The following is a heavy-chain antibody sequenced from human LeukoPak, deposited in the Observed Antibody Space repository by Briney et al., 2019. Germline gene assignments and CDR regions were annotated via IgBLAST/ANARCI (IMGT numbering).Heavy chain of an antibody. Sequence: GGSLRLSCAASGFTFSNYWMHWVRQAPGKGLVWVSRINSDGINTSYADSVKGRFTISRDNAKNTLNLQMNSLRAEDTAVYYCAKIKIWFGDTFDYWGQGTLVTVSS. CDR3: AKIKIWFGDTFDY. CDR2: INSDGINT. CDR1: GFTFSNYW. D-gene: IGHD3-10*01. V-gene: IGHV3-74*01. J-gene: IGHJ4*02.